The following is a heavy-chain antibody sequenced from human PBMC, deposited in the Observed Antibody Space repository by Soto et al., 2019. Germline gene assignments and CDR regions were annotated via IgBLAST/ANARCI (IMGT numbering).Heavy chain of an antibody. V-gene: IGHV1-58*01. CDR1: GFTFTSSA. J-gene: IGHJ6*02. Sequence: SVKVSCKASGFTFTSSAVQWVRQARGQRLEWIGWIVVGSGNTNYAQKFQERVTITRDTSASTAYMELSSLRSEDTAVYYCARDMGRDYYYYGMDVWGQGTTVTVSS. D-gene: IGHD3-10*01. CDR3: ARDMGRDYYYYGMDV. CDR2: IVVGSGNT.